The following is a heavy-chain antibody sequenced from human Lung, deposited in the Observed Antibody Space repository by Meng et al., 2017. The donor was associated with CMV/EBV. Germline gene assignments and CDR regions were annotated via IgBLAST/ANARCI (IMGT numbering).Heavy chain of an antibody. V-gene: IGHV4-4*02. D-gene: IGHD3-10*01. J-gene: IGHJ1*01. CDR2: IPHRGSS. Sequence: QGPLGGSGPALVKPSETLSLTCAVSGDSITNHNWWAWVRQPPGKGLEWIGEIPHRGSSAYNPSLKSRVSMSIDKSKNQFSLKLTSVTAADTAVYHCLRRSGGSVWGQGTLVTVSS. CDR1: GDSITNHNW. CDR3: LRRSGGSV.